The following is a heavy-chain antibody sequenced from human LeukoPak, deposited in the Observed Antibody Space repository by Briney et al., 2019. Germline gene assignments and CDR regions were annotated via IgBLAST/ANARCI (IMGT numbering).Heavy chain of an antibody. D-gene: IGHD6-19*01. CDR2: IYYSGST. J-gene: IGHJ3*02. CDR1: GGSISSYY. CDR3: ASHSSSGWSLDAFDI. V-gene: IGHV4-59*01. Sequence: SETLSLTCTVSGGSISSYYWCWIRQPPGKGLEWIGYIYYSGSTNYNPSLKSRVTISVDTSKNQFSLKLSSVTAADTAVYYCASHSSSGWSLDAFDIWGQGTMVTVSS.